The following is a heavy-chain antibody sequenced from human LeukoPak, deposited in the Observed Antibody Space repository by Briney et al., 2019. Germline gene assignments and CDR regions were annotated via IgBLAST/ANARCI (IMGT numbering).Heavy chain of an antibody. D-gene: IGHD3-10*01. V-gene: IGHV3-66*01. CDR3: ARVRGLRMVRGVTPTWFDP. CDR1: GFTVSSNY. J-gene: IGHJ5*02. Sequence: GGPLRLSCAASGFTVSSNYMSWVRQAPGRGLEWVSVIYSGGSTYYADSVKGRFTISRDNSKNTLYLQMNSLRAEDTAVYYCARVRGLRMVRGVTPTWFDPWGQGTLVTVSS. CDR2: IYSGGST.